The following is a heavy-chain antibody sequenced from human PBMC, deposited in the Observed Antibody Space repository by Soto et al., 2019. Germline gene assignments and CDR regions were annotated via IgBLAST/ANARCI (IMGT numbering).Heavy chain of an antibody. V-gene: IGHV1-2*02. J-gene: IGHJ5*02. Sequence: ASVKVSCKASGYTFTGYYMHWVRQAPGQGLEWMGWINPNSGGTNYAQKFQGRVTMTRDTSISTAYMELSRLRSDDTAVYYCARVGLVSYCSGGSCYYVSGLYNCFDPWGQGTLVTVSS. D-gene: IGHD2-15*01. CDR1: GYTFTGYY. CDR3: ARVGLVSYCSGGSCYYVSGLYNCFDP. CDR2: INPNSGGT.